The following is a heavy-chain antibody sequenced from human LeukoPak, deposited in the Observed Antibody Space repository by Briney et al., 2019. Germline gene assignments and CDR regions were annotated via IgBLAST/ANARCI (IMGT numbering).Heavy chain of an antibody. Sequence: PGGSLRLSCAASGFGFSDAWMSWVRQAPGKGLEWVSSISSAAISLHYTDSVKGRFTISRDNAKNSLFLQMNNLRVDDSAVYYCAREYTAMAYDYWGQGNLVTVSS. CDR2: ISSAAISL. J-gene: IGHJ4*02. CDR1: GFGFSDAW. D-gene: IGHD5-18*01. V-gene: IGHV3-11*04. CDR3: AREYTAMAYDY.